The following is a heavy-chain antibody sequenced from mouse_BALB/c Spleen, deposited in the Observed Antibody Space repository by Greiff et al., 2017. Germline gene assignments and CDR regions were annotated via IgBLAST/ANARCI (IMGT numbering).Heavy chain of an antibody. CDR3: ARSTLITTVVAPYFDY. D-gene: IGHD1-1*01. CDR1: GYAFSSYW. J-gene: IGHJ2*01. CDR2: IYPGDGDT. Sequence: QVQLQQSGAELVRPGSSVKISCKASGYAFSSYWMNWVKQRPGQGLEWIGQIYPGDGDTNYNGKFKGKATLTADKSSSTAYMQLSSLTSEDSAVYFCARSTLITTVVAPYFDYWGQGTTLTVSS. V-gene: IGHV1-80*01.